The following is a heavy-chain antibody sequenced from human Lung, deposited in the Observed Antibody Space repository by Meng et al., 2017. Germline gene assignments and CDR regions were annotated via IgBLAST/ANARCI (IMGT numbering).Heavy chain of an antibody. Sequence: QGQLQEPGPGPVKPSQTLSLTCTVSGGSISSSNYYWSWIRQPPGKGLEWSGHIYNSGSTYYNPSLKSRITISVDTSKNQFSLKLSSVTAADTAVYYCARGQKGYFDLWGRGTLVTVSS. CDR1: GGSISSSNYY. CDR2: IYNSGST. V-gene: IGHV4-30-4*01. J-gene: IGHJ2*01. CDR3: ARGQKGYFDL.